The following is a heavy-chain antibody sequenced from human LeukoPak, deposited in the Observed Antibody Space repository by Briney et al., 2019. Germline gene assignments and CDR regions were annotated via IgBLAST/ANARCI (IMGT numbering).Heavy chain of an antibody. D-gene: IGHD1-7*01. CDR2: IYGGNGDT. Sequence: ASVKVSCKTSGYTFTNYAMHWVRQAPGQRFEWMGWIYGGNGDTKYSQKFQGRVTVTRDTSATTVYMELSSLRSEDTAVYYCARVKAGTTFLDYWGQGTLVTLSS. CDR3: ARVKAGTTFLDY. V-gene: IGHV1-3*01. J-gene: IGHJ4*02. CDR1: GYTFTNYA.